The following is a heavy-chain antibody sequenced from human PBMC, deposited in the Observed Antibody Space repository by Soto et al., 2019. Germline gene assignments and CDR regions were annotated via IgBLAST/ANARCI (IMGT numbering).Heavy chain of an antibody. V-gene: IGHV3-23*01. CDR3: RQSSSSRPDYSYRMDV. Sequence: EVQLLESGGGLVQPGGSLRLSCAASGFTSSNYAMSWVRQAPGKGLEWVSAISGSGGNTYYADSVKGRFTISRDNSKNTLFLHMNSLRAEDTAVYYCRQSSSSRPDYSYRMDVWGQGTTVTVSS. J-gene: IGHJ6*02. D-gene: IGHD6-6*01. CDR2: ISGSGGNT. CDR1: GFTSSNYA.